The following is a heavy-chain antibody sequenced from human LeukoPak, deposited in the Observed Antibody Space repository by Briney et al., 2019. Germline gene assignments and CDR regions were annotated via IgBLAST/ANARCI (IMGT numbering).Heavy chain of an antibody. D-gene: IGHD2-2*01. CDR1: GGSISSYY. Sequence: PSETLSLTCTVSGGSISSYYWSWIRQPAGKGLEWIGRIYISGSTNYNPSLKSRVTISVDTSKNQFSLKLSSVTAADTAVYYCARGGSSTSYELNWFDPWGQGTLVTVSS. V-gene: IGHV4-4*07. CDR3: ARGGSSTSYELNWFDP. CDR2: IYISGST. J-gene: IGHJ5*02.